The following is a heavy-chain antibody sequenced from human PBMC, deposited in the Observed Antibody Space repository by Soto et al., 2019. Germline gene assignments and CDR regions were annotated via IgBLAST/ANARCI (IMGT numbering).Heavy chain of an antibody. CDR1: GGSISSYY. CDR2: IYYSGST. J-gene: IGHJ5*02. Sequence: SETLSLSCTVSGGSISSYYWSWIRQPPGKGLEWIGYIYYSGSTNYNPSLKSRVTISVDTSKNQFSLKLSSVTAADTAVYYCARSRVAGPNLFDPWGQRSLVTGSS. V-gene: IGHV4-59*08. CDR3: ARSRVAGPNLFDP.